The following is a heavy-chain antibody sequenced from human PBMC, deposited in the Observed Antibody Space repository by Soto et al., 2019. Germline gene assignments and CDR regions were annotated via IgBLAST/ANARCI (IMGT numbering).Heavy chain of an antibody. V-gene: IGHV1-8*01. CDR2: MDPNSGST. CDR3: ARERKFDFWRKGLDV. J-gene: IGHJ6*02. Sequence: QAQLVQSGAEVRKPGASVKVSCKASGYTFTTYDINWVRQAPGQGLEWLGWMDPNSGSTSYAQNFQGRITMTRNISRNTAHMELSSLQSEDTAVYYCARERKFDFWRKGLDVWGQGTTVTVSS. D-gene: IGHD3-3*01. CDR1: GYTFTTYD.